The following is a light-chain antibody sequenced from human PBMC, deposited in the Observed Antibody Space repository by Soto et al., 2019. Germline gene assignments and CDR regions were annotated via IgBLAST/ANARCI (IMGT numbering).Light chain of an antibody. J-gene: IGKJ4*01. CDR1: QSISSY. CDR2: AAS. Sequence: DIQMTQSPSSLSASVGDRVTITCRASQSISSYFNWYQQKPGKAPKLLIYAASNLQTGVPSRFSGSVSGTDFTLTISSLQPEDFATYYCQQSYSTLPTFGGGTKVEIK. CDR3: QQSYSTLPT. V-gene: IGKV1-39*01.